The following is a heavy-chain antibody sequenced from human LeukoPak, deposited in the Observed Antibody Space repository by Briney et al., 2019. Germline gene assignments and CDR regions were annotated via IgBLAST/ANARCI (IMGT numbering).Heavy chain of an antibody. Sequence: GGSLRLSCVASGLTFSNYSMSWVRQAPGKGLEWVSAISGGGGSTYYADSVKGRITISRDNSKSTLYLQMNGVRAEDTAVYYCAREATPLPNSSGFYYGYWGQGTLVTVSS. CDR2: ISGGGGST. CDR3: AREATPLPNSSGFYYGY. J-gene: IGHJ4*02. CDR1: GLTFSNYS. D-gene: IGHD3-22*01. V-gene: IGHV3-23*01.